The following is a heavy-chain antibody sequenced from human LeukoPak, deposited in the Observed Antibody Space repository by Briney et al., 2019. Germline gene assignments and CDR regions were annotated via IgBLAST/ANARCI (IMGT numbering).Heavy chain of an antibody. D-gene: IGHD2-2*01. CDR1: SGSFRTYY. V-gene: IGHV4-59*01. Sequence: SETLSLTCTVSSGSFRTYYWSWIRQPPGKGLEWIGYIFYNEGTSYNPSLKSRVTISVDTSDNQLSLKVNSVTATDTAMYYCVKSNSRYQPWTLDIWGRGTMVTVSS. CDR3: VKSNSRYQPWTLDI. J-gene: IGHJ3*02. CDR2: IFYNEGT.